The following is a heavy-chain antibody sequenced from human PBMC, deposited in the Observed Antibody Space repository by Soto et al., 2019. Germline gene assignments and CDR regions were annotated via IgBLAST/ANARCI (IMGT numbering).Heavy chain of an antibody. CDR2: ISYDGSNK. CDR3: ARDPEQLVPGYYFDY. Sequence: GGSLRLSCAASGFTFSSYAMHWVRQAPGKGLEWVAVISYDGSNKYYADSVKGRFTISRDNSKNTLYLQMNSLRAEDTAVYYCARDPEQLVPGYYFDYWGQGTLVTVSS. D-gene: IGHD6-13*01. V-gene: IGHV3-30-3*01. CDR1: GFTFSSYA. J-gene: IGHJ4*02.